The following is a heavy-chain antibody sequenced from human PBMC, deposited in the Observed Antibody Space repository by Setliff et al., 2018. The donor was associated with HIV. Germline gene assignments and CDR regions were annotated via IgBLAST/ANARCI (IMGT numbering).Heavy chain of an antibody. V-gene: IGHV4-38-2*02. CDR2: IYHSGTT. CDR1: GYSISSGYH. Sequence: SETLSLTCTVSGYSISSGYHWGWIRQAPGRGLEWIGNIYHSGTTSYNPSLKSRVTISIDTSNSQFSLNLRSVTAADTAVYYCARRAHISGLITPWWFDSWGQGALVTVSS. D-gene: IGHD3-3*02. J-gene: IGHJ5*01. CDR3: ARRAHISGLITPWWFDS.